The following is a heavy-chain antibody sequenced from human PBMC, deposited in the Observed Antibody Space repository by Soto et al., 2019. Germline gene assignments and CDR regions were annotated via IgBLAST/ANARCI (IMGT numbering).Heavy chain of an antibody. CDR2: INNDGSRT. Sequence: PWGSLRLSCAASGFTFSSYWMHWVLQAPGKGLVWVSRINNDGSRTSYADSVKGRFTISRDNAKNSLYLQMNSLRDEDTAVYYCASDLAALNWFDPWG. CDR1: GFTFSSYW. J-gene: IGHJ5*02. CDR3: ASDLAALNWFDP. V-gene: IGHV3-74*01.